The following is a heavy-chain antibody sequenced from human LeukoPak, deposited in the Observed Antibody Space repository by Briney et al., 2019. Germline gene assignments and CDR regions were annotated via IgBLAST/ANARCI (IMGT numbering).Heavy chain of an antibody. CDR2: ISAYNGNT. CDR1: GYTFTNYG. V-gene: IGHV1-18*01. D-gene: IGHD5-18*01. J-gene: IGHJ4*02. CDR3: ARDLVGYSYGFFDY. Sequence: ASVKVSCKASGYTFTNYGISWVRHAPGQGLEWMGWISAYNGNTNYAQKLQGRVTMTTDTSTSTAYMELRSLRSDDTAVYYCARDLVGYSYGFFDYWGQGTLVTVSS.